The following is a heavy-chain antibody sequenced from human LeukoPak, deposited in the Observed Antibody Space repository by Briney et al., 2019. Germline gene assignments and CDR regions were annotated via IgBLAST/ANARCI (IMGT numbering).Heavy chain of an antibody. CDR2: IYTGGST. Sequence: SETLSLTCTVSGVSISSYYWSWVRQPAGKGLEWVGRIYTGGSTNYNPSLKSRVTMSVDTSKNQFSLKLSSVTAADTAVYYCARALAAAGRYYFDYWGQGTLVTVSS. J-gene: IGHJ4*02. CDR1: GVSISSYY. D-gene: IGHD6-13*01. CDR3: ARALAAAGRYYFDY. V-gene: IGHV4-4*07.